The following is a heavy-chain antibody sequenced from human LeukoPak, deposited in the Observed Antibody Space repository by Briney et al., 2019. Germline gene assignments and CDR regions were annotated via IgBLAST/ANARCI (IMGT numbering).Heavy chain of an antibody. CDR3: ARDSSSWYLGYYYYGMDV. Sequence: ASVTVSFKASGYTFTSYGISWVRQAPGQGLEWMGWISAYNGNTNYAQKLQGRVTMTTDTSTSTAYMELRSLRSDDTAVYYCARDSSSWYLGYYYYGMDVWGQGTTVTVSS. J-gene: IGHJ6*02. V-gene: IGHV1-18*01. D-gene: IGHD6-13*01. CDR2: ISAYNGNT. CDR1: GYTFTSYG.